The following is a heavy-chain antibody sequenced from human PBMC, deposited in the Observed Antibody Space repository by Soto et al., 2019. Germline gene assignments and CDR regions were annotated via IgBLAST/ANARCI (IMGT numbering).Heavy chain of an antibody. CDR3: AGPDLRFLEWLSPLYYYYGMDV. D-gene: IGHD3-3*01. V-gene: IGHV1-18*01. CDR2: ISAYNGNT. Sequence: ASVKVSCKASGYTFTSYGISWVRQAPGQVLEWMGWISAYNGNTNYAQKLQGRVTMTTDTSTSTAYMELRSLRSDDTAVYYCAGPDLRFLEWLSPLYYYYGMDVWGQGTTVTVSS. J-gene: IGHJ6*02. CDR1: GYTFTSYG.